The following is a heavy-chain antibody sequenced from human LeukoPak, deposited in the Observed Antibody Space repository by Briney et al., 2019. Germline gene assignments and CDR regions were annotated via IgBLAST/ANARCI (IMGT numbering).Heavy chain of an antibody. Sequence: PGGSLRLSCAASGFTFSDYYMSWIRQAPGKGLEWVSYISSSGSTIYYADSVKGRFTIFRDNAKNSLYLQMNSLRAEDTAVSYCARDSADIVGAKYAFDIWGQGTMVTVSS. CDR1: GFTFSDYY. J-gene: IGHJ3*02. CDR3: ARDSADIVGAKYAFDI. D-gene: IGHD1-26*01. CDR2: ISSSGSTI. V-gene: IGHV3-11*04.